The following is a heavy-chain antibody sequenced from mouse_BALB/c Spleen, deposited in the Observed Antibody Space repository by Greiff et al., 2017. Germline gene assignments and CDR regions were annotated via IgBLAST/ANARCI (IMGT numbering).Heavy chain of an antibody. V-gene: IGHV1-15*01. Sequence: QVQLQQSGAELVRPGASVTLSCKASGYTFTDYEMHWVKQTPVHGLEWIGAIDPETGGTAYNQKFKGKATLTADKSSSTAYMELRSLTSEDSAVYYCTRENCCYGYVAYWGQGTLVTVSA. D-gene: IGHD1-2*01. CDR3: TRENCCYGYVAY. CDR2: IDPETGGT. J-gene: IGHJ3*01. CDR1: GYTFTDYE.